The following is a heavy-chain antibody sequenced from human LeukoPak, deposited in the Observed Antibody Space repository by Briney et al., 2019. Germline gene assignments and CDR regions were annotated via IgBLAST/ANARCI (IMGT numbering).Heavy chain of an antibody. CDR2: IYYSGST. CDR3: ARAGRVTGTFDY. Sequence: SETLSLTCTVSGGSISSYYWSWIRQPPGKGLEWIGYIYYSGSTNYNPSLKSRVTISVDTSKNQFSLKLSSVTAADTAVYYCARAGRVTGTFDYWGQGTLVTVSS. J-gene: IGHJ4*02. D-gene: IGHD1-7*01. V-gene: IGHV4-59*01. CDR1: GGSISSYY.